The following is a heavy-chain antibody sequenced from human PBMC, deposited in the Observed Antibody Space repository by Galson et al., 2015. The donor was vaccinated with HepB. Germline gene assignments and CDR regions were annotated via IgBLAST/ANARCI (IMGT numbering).Heavy chain of an antibody. Sequence: SLRLSCAASGFTFSSYGMHWVRQAPGKGLEWVAFIRYDGSNKYYADSVKGRFTISRDNSKNTLYLQMDSLRAEDTAVYYCAKDGQQQLVPYDAFDIWGQGTMVTVSS. D-gene: IGHD6-13*01. CDR3: AKDGQQQLVPYDAFDI. CDR1: GFTFSSYG. V-gene: IGHV3-30*02. J-gene: IGHJ3*02. CDR2: IRYDGSNK.